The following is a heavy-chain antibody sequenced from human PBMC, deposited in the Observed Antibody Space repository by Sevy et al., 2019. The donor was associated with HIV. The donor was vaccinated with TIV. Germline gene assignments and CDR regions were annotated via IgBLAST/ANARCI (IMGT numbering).Heavy chain of an antibody. Sequence: GGSLRLSCAASGFTFDDYTMHWVRQAPGKGLEWVSLISWDGGRTYYADSVKGRFTISRDNSKNSLYLQMNSLRTEDTALYYCAKDICGGSCYFSPSYYYGMDVWGQGTTVTVSS. CDR2: ISWDGGRT. J-gene: IGHJ6*02. CDR3: AKDICGGSCYFSPSYYYGMDV. CDR1: GFTFDDYT. V-gene: IGHV3-43*01. D-gene: IGHD2-15*01.